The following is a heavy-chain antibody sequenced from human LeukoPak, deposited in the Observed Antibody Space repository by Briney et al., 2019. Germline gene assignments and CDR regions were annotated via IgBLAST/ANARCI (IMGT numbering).Heavy chain of an antibody. D-gene: IGHD4/OR15-4a*01. CDR2: IYYTGTT. CDR1: GGSISSGGDY. J-gene: IGHJ3*02. Sequence: PSETLSLTCTVSGGSISSGGDYCSLIRQHPGKGLEWIGYIYYTGTTYYNPSLQSRITISIDASKNQFSLNLNSVTAADAAVYYCARAAWRGSNSRDAFDIWGQGTVVTVSS. V-gene: IGHV4-31*03. CDR3: ARAAWRGSNSRDAFDI.